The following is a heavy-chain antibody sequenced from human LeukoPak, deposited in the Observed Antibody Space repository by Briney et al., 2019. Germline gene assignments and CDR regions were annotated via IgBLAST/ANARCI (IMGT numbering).Heavy chain of an antibody. J-gene: IGHJ4*02. V-gene: IGHV3-23*01. CDR2: ISGSGDTT. CDR1: GFTFSSYA. D-gene: IGHD1-26*01. Sequence: GGSLRLSCAASGFTFSSYAMNWVRQAPGKGLEWVSFISGSGDTTYYADSAKGRFTISRDSSKNTLYLQMDSLRAEDTAVYYCAKSRGESRGASNYWGQGTLVTVSS. CDR3: AKSRGESRGASNY.